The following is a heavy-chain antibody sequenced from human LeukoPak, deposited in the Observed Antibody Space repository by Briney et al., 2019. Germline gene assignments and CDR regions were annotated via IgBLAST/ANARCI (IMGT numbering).Heavy chain of an antibody. CDR1: GGSISSGDYY. D-gene: IGHD2-2*01. V-gene: IGHV4-30-4*08. CDR2: VYYSGST. J-gene: IGHJ4*02. CDR3: AREGEPAATEY. Sequence: PSETLSLTCTVSGGSISSGDYYWSWIRQPPGKGLEWIGYVYYSGSTYYNPSLKSRVTISVDTSKNQFSLKLSSVTAADTAVYYGAREGEPAATEYWGQGTLVTVSS.